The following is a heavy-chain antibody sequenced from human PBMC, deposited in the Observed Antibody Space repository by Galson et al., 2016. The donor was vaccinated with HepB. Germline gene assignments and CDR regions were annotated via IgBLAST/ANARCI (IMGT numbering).Heavy chain of an antibody. Sequence: SLRLSCAASGFTFSTYAMSWVRQAPGKGLEWVSLISGSGSSTFYADSVKGRFTISRDNSKNTLYLQMNSLRAEDTAVYYCAKRYCSGGSCYHVDHWGQGTLSPSPQ. CDR2: ISGSGSST. D-gene: IGHD2-15*01. CDR1: GFTFSTYA. CDR3: AKRYCSGGSCYHVDH. V-gene: IGHV3-23*01. J-gene: IGHJ5*02.